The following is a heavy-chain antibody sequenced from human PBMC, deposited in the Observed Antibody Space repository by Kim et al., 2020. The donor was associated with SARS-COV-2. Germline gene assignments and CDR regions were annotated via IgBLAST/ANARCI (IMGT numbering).Heavy chain of an antibody. CDR3: AGGPNYYDSSGYQDY. J-gene: IGHJ4*02. CDR1: GYTFTSYG. CDR2: ISAYNGNT. Sequence: ASVKVSCKASGYTFTSYGISWVRQAPGQGLEWMGWISAYNGNTNYAQKLQGRVTMTTDTSTSTAYMELRSLRSDDTAVYYCAGGPNYYDSSGYQDYWGQGTLVTVSS. V-gene: IGHV1-18*01. D-gene: IGHD3-22*01.